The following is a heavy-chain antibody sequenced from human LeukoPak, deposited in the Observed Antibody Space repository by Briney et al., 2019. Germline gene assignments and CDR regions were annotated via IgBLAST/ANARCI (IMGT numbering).Heavy chain of an antibody. D-gene: IGHD3-10*01. V-gene: IGHV3-30*02. J-gene: IGHJ5*02. CDR2: IRYDGSNK. CDR3: AKDPSRHRLLWVRELLFGWFDP. CDR1: GFTFSSYG. Sequence: GGSLRLSCAASGFTFSSYGMHWVRQAPGKGLEWVAYIRYDGSNKYYADSVKGRFTISRDNSKNTLYLQMNSLRAEDTAVYCCAKDPSRHRLLWVRELLFGWFDPWGQGTLVTVSS.